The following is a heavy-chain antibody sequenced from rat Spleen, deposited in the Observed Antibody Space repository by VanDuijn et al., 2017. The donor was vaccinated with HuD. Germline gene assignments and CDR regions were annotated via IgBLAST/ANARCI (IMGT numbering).Heavy chain of an antibody. CDR2: ISTGGGNT. V-gene: IGHV5-25*01. D-gene: IGHD1-11*01. J-gene: IGHJ3*01. CDR3: ARQDYGGYWFAY. CDR1: GFTFSNYY. Sequence: EVQLVESDGGLVQPGRSMKLSCAASGFTFSNYYMAWVRQAPTKGLEWVASISTGGGNTYYRDSVKGRFTISRDNAKSTLYLQMDSLRSEDKATYYCARQDYGGYWFAYWGQGTLVTVSS.